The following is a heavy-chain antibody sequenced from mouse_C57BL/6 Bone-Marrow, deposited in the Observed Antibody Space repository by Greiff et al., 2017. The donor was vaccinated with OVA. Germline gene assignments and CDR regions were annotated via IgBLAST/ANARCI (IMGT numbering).Heavy chain of an antibody. CDR3: ASITTVVRYAMDY. V-gene: IGHV14-2*01. D-gene: IGHD1-1*01. CDR1: GFNIKDYY. CDR2: IDPEDGET. Sequence: VQLQQSGAELVKPGASVKLSCTASGFNIKDYYMHWVKQRTEQGLEWIGRIDPEDGETKYAPKFQGKATITADTSSNTAYLQPSSLTSEDTAVYYCASITTVVRYAMDYWGQGTSVTVSS. J-gene: IGHJ4*01.